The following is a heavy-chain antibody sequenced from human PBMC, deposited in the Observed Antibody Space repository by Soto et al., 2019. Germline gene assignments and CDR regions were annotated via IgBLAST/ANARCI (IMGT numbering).Heavy chain of an antibody. V-gene: IGHV5-10-1*03. D-gene: IGHD3-16*01. Sequence: EVQLVQSGEEVKKSGESLRISCKVSGYSFASQWISWVRQVPGKGQEWMGRIDLSESYTTYNPSFQGHVTFSADKSITTAYLQWRSLEASDTAIYYCATQGLTTYYFGYWGQGTLVTVSS. CDR3: ATQGLTTYYFGY. CDR1: GYSFASQW. J-gene: IGHJ4*02. CDR2: IDLSESYT.